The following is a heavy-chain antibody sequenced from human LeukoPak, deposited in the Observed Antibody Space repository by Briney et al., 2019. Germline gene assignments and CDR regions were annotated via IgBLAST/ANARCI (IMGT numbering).Heavy chain of an antibody. CDR3: ARHVTGMYFYYMDV. CDR2: IYPTDSDT. CDR1: GYGFTSYW. V-gene: IGHV5-51*01. J-gene: IGHJ6*03. Sequence: GESLKISCTASGYGFTSYWIGWVRQMPGKGLEWMGIIYPTDSDTRYSPSFQGHVTISVDKSISTTYLQWTSLKASDTAMYYCARHVTGMYFYYMDVWGKGTTVTVSS. D-gene: IGHD3-10*01.